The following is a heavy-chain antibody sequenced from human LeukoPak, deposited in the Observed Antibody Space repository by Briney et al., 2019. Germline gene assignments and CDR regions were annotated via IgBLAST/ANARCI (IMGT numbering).Heavy chain of an antibody. CDR3: ARESLPYGGNSFGHYYGMDV. CDR2: IIPMLGTA. D-gene: IGHD4-23*01. CDR1: EGTFSSYA. V-gene: IGHV1-69*13. J-gene: IGHJ6*02. Sequence: SVTVSCKASEGTFSSYAISWVRQAPGQGLEWMGQIIPMLGTASYAQRFQGRVTLTADESTSTAYVELSSLRSEDTAVYYCARESLPYGGNSFGHYYGMDVWGQGTTVTVSS.